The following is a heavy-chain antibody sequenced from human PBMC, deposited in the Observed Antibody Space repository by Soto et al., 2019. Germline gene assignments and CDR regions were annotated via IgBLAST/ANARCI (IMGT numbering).Heavy chain of an antibody. CDR2: ISGSGGST. D-gene: IGHD3-22*01. V-gene: IGHV3-23*01. CDR1: GFTFSSYA. Sequence: EVQLLESGGGLVQPGGSLRLSCAASGFTFSSYAMSWVRQAPGKGLEWVSAISGSGGSTYYADSVKGRFTISRDNSKNTLYLQMNSLRAEDTAVYYCAKRWYYYDSSGYDDAFDIWGQGTMVTVSS. J-gene: IGHJ3*02. CDR3: AKRWYYYDSSGYDDAFDI.